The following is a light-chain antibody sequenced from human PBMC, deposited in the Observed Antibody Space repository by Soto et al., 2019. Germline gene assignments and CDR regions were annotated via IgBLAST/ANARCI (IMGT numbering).Light chain of an antibody. CDR1: QSVSSN. CDR3: QQYNNWPPLT. J-gene: IGKJ1*01. V-gene: IGKV3-15*01. Sequence: EIVMTQSPATLSVSPGERATLSCRASQSVSSNLAWYQQEPGQAPRLLIYGASTRATGIPARFSGSGSGTEFTLTLSSLQSEDFAVYYCQQYNNWPPLTFGQGTKVEIK. CDR2: GAS.